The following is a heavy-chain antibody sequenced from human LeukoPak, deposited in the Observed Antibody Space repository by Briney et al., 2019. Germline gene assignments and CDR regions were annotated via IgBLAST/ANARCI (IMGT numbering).Heavy chain of an antibody. CDR2: IYYSEST. CDR3: AREGGYSSGWYTY. Sequence: SETLSLTCSGSGCSISSSSYYWGWLRQPPGKGLEWIGSIYYSESTYYNPSLKSRVTISVDSSKNQLSLKLSSVTAADTAVYYCAREGGYSSGWYTYWGQGNLVTVSS. CDR1: GCSISSSSYY. V-gene: IGHV4-39*07. D-gene: IGHD6-19*01. J-gene: IGHJ4*02.